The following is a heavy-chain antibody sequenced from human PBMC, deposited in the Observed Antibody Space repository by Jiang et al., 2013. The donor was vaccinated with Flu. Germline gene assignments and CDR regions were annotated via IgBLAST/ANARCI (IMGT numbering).Heavy chain of an antibody. CDR1: SSFY. V-gene: IGHV4-4*09. CDR2: SMPVGAS. Sequence: SSFYWNWLRQPPGKGLEWMVTSMPVGASPTIPPSKSRVTISSDTSKNQLSLSLTSVTAADTAVYYCAGILVSPSFFGWLDPWGQGTLVTVST. D-gene: IGHD2-8*02. J-gene: IGHJ5*02. CDR3: AGILVSPSFFGWLDP.